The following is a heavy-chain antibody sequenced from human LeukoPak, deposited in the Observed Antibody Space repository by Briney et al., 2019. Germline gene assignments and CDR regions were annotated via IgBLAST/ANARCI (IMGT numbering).Heavy chain of an antibody. CDR2: IKSKTDGGTT. Sequence: GGSLRLSCAASGFTFSNAWMSWVRQAPGKGLEWVGRIKSKTDGGTTDYAAPVKGRFTISRDDSKNTLYLQMNSLKTEDTAVYYCTTDLTVAGLNFDYWGQGTLVTVSS. V-gene: IGHV3-15*01. CDR3: TTDLTVAGLNFDY. CDR1: GFTFSNAW. D-gene: IGHD6-19*01. J-gene: IGHJ4*02.